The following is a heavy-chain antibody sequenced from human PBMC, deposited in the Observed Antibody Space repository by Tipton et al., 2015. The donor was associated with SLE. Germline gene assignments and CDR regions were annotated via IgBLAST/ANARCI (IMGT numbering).Heavy chain of an antibody. J-gene: IGHJ5*02. Sequence: TLSLTCTVSGGSISSSSYYWGWIRQPPGKGLEWIGSIYYSGSTNYNPSLKSRVTISVDTSKNQFSLKLSSVTAADTAVYYCARDGARSDYVRWFDPWGQGTLVTVSS. CDR2: IYYSGST. V-gene: IGHV4-39*07. D-gene: IGHD4-17*01. CDR3: ARDGARSDYVRWFDP. CDR1: GGSISSSSYY.